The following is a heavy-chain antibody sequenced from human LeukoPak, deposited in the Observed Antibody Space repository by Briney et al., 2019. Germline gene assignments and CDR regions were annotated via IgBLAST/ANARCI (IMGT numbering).Heavy chain of an antibody. J-gene: IGHJ4*02. V-gene: IGHV4-38-2*01. CDR3: ARVLPVPYLLDS. D-gene: IGHD2/OR15-2a*01. Sequence: SETLSLTCAISGHSTTRGYYWAWFRQSPGKGLEWIATFFQSEKSFYNASLKSRVIMSLDTSKSQFSLNLTSVTAADTAVYYCARVLPVPYLLDSWGQGTHVTVSS. CDR1: GHSTTRGYY. CDR2: FFQSEKS.